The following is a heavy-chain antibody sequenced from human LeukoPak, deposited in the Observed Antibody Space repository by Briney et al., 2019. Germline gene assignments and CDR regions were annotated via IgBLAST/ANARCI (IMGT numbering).Heavy chain of an antibody. D-gene: IGHD6-19*01. CDR3: ARLGQEWLVGGAFDY. CDR1: GGSISSYY. V-gene: IGHV4-59*08. J-gene: IGHJ4*02. CDR2: VYYSGST. Sequence: SETLSLTCTVSGGSISSYYWSRIRQPPGKGLEWIGYVYYSGSTNYNPSLKSRVTISVDTSKNQFSLKLTSVTAADTAIYYCARLGQEWLVGGAFDYWGQGALVTVSS.